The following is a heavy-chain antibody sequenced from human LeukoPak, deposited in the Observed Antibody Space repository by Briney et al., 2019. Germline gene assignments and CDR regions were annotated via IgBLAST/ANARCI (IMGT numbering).Heavy chain of an antibody. CDR2: ISGSGGST. Sequence: GGSLRLSCAASGFSFGGFSMNWVRQAPGKGLEWVSAISGSGGSTYYADSVKGRFTISRDNSKNTLYLQMNSLRAEDTAVYYCAKGRYDYDSSSFDYWGQGTLVTVSS. D-gene: IGHD3-22*01. CDR3: AKGRYDYDSSSFDY. J-gene: IGHJ4*02. V-gene: IGHV3-23*01. CDR1: GFSFGGFS.